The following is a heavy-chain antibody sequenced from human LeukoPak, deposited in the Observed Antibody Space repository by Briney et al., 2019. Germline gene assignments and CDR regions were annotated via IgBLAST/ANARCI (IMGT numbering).Heavy chain of an antibody. J-gene: IGHJ4*02. CDR2: ISYDGSNK. V-gene: IGHV3-30*04. CDR3: ARDSLKQWPDY. D-gene: IGHD6-19*01. Sequence: GGSLRLSCAASGFTFSSCAMHWVRQAPGKGLEWVAVISYDGSNKYYADSVKGRFTISRDNSKNTLYLQMNSLRAEDTAVYYCARDSLKQWPDYWGQGTLVTVSS. CDR1: GFTFSSCA.